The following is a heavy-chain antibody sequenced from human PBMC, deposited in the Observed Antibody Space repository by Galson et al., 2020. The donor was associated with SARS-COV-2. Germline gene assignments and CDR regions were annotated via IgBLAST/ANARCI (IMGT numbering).Heavy chain of an antibody. Sequence: SETLSLTCAVYGGSFSGYSWTWIRQAPGKGLEWIGEIKSGGDTKYSPSLSGRVTLSVDTSRNQFSLNLTSVSAADTALYFCARGRQGVVPSPVLGLGPFYSYYYMDVWGKGTTVIVSS. J-gene: IGHJ6*03. CDR3: ARGRQGVVPSPVLGLGPFYSYYYMDV. V-gene: IGHV4-34*01. CDR2: IKSGGDT. CDR1: GGSFSGYS. D-gene: IGHD3-16*01.